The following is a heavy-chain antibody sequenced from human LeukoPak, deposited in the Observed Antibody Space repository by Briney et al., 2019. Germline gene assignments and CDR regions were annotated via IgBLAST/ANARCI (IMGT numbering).Heavy chain of an antibody. CDR3: ARSLISTVTTYPRWFDP. V-gene: IGHV1-2*04. D-gene: IGHD4-17*01. Sequence: AAVTVSFKASGYTFTGYYMHWVRQAPGQGLEWMGWINPNSGGTNYAQKFQDWVTMTRDTSISTAYMELSRLRSDDTAVYYCARSLISTVTTYPRWFDPWGQGALVTVSS. CDR2: INPNSGGT. J-gene: IGHJ5*02. CDR1: GYTFTGYY.